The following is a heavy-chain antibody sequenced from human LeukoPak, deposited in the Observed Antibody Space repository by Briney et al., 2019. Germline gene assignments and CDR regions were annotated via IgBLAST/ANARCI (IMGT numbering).Heavy chain of an antibody. D-gene: IGHD6-19*01. CDR1: GGSISSSSYY. V-gene: IGHV4-39*01. CDR2: IYYSGST. CDR3: ARLGGSGSPHPY. J-gene: IGHJ4*02. Sequence: PSETLSLTCTVSGGSISSSSYYWGWIRQPPGKGLGWIGSIYYSGSTYYNPSLKSRVTISVDTSKNQFSLKLSSVTAADTAVYYCARLGGSGSPHPYWGQGTLVTVSS.